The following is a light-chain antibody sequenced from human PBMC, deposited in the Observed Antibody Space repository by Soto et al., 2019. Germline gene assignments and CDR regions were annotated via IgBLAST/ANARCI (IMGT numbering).Light chain of an antibody. CDR2: DAS. V-gene: IGKV1D-13*01. Sequence: AIQLTQSPSSLSASVGDRVTITCRASQGISSALVWYQQGPGKAPKLLIYDASTLESGVPSRFSGSGYGTDFTLTITSLQPEDFATYYCQQFDNYPLTFGGGTKVDI. CDR1: QGISSA. J-gene: IGKJ4*01. CDR3: QQFDNYPLT.